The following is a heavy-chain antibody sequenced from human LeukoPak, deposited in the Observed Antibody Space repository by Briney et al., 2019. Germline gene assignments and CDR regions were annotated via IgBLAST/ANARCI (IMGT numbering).Heavy chain of an antibody. V-gene: IGHV4-61*01. CDR3: AREGGRQWLVSGALDS. CDR2: IYHGSA. Sequence: SETLSLTCTVSGGSISSSNYYWTWIRQPPGKGLEWIGYIYHGSATYNPSLESRVTLSMDTSKNQYSLKMTSVTAADTAVYYCAREGGRQWLVSGALDSWGQGTLVTVSS. CDR1: GGSISSSNYY. J-gene: IGHJ5*01. D-gene: IGHD6-19*01.